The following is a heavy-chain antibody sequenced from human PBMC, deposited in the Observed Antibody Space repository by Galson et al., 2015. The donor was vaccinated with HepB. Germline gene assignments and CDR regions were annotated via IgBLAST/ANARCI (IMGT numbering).Heavy chain of an antibody. V-gene: IGHV3-21*01. CDR2: ISSISSYI. J-gene: IGHJ4*02. D-gene: IGHD1-26*01. CDR3: ARDRRIVGATFGDY. CDR1: GFTFSSYS. Sequence: SLRLSCAASGFTFSSYSMNWVRQAPGKGLEWVSSISSISSYIYYADSVKGRFTISRDNAKNSLYLQMNSLRAEDTAVYYCARDRRIVGATFGDYWGQGTLVTVSS.